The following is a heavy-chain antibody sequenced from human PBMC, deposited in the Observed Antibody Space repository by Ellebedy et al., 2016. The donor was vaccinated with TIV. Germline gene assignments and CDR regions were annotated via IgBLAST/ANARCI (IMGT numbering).Heavy chain of an antibody. J-gene: IGHJ4*02. CDR1: GFTFSSYA. V-gene: IGHV3-23*01. CDR3: AKGRGGGSDSSAPRYYFDY. D-gene: IGHD3-22*01. CDR2: ISHTGTRK. Sequence: GESLKISCAASGFTFSSYAMSWVRQAPGKRLEWVSTISHTGTRKYYTDTVEGRFIISRDTSKKTLYLQMNGLRAEETAIYYCAKGRGGGSDSSAPRYYFDYWGLGTLVTVSS.